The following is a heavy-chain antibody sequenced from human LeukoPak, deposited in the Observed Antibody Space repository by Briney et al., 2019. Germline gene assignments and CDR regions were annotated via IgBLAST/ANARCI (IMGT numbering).Heavy chain of an antibody. CDR1: GYSISSGYY. Sequence: SETLSLTCAVSGYSISSGYYWGWIRQPPGKGLEWIGSIYHSGSTYYNPSLKSRVTISVDTSKNQFSLKLSSVTAADTAVYYCARGSQSSSWRDWFDPWGQGTLVTVSS. CDR3: ARGSQSSSWRDWFDP. V-gene: IGHV4-38-2*01. D-gene: IGHD6-13*01. CDR2: IYHSGST. J-gene: IGHJ5*02.